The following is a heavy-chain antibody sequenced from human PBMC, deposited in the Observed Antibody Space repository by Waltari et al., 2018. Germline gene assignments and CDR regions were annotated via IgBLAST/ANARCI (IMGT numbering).Heavy chain of an antibody. CDR3: ARGYDSSGPLYYFDY. J-gene: IGHJ4*02. Sequence: QVQLVQSGAEVKKPGASVKVSCKASGYTFTSHYVHWVRQAPGQGLEWLGIINPSSGSTSYAQKVQGRVTMTRDTSTSTVYMELSSLRFEDTAVYYCARGYDSSGPLYYFDYWGQGTLVTVSS. V-gene: IGHV1-46*01. D-gene: IGHD3-22*01. CDR2: INPSSGST. CDR1: GYTFTSHY.